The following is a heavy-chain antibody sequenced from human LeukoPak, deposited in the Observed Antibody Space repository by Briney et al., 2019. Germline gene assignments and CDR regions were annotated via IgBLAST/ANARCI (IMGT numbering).Heavy chain of an antibody. Sequence: GGSLRLSCAASGFTFSSYSVNWVRQAPGKGLEWVSYISSSSSTIYYADSVKGRFTISRDNAKNSLYLQMNSLRAEDTAVYYCARDHGFPFDYWGQGTLVTVSS. CDR1: GFTFSSYS. CDR3: ARDHGFPFDY. D-gene: IGHD2/OR15-2a*01. J-gene: IGHJ4*02. CDR2: ISSSSSTI. V-gene: IGHV3-48*04.